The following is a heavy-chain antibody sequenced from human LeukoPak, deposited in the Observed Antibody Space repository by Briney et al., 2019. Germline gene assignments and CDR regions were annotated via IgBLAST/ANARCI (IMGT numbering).Heavy chain of an antibody. Sequence: AGGSLRLSCAASGFTFSSYAMSWVRQAPGKGLEWVSAISGSGGSTYYADSVKGRFTISRDNSKNTLYLQMNSLRAEDTAVYYCAKDWYSSSWFPAEYFQHWGQGTLVTVSS. CDR1: GFTFSSYA. CDR3: AKDWYSSSWFPAEYFQH. V-gene: IGHV3-23*01. CDR2: ISGSGGST. J-gene: IGHJ1*01. D-gene: IGHD6-13*01.